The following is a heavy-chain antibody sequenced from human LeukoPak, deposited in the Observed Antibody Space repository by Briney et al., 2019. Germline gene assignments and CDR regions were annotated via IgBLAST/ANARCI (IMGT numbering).Heavy chain of an antibody. V-gene: IGHV1-8*01. CDR2: TNPNSGNT. D-gene: IGHD6-19*01. CDR3: ARLYSSGWYPTSAFDI. Sequence: ASVKVSCKASGYTFTSYDINWVRQATGQGLEWMGWTNPNSGNTGYAQKFQGRVTMTRNTSISTAYMELSSLRSEDTAVYYCARLYSSGWYPTSAFDIWGQGTMVTVSS. CDR1: GYTFTSYD. J-gene: IGHJ3*02.